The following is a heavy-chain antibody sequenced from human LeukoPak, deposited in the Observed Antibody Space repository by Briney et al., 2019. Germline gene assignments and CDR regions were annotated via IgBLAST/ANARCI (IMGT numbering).Heavy chain of an antibody. V-gene: IGHV3-9*01. CDR2: ISWNSGSI. CDR1: GFTFSSYG. J-gene: IGHJ4*02. CDR3: ARLTGTGSYSFVDY. D-gene: IGHD1-14*01. Sequence: GGSLRLSCAASGFTFSSYGMHWVRQAPGKGLEWVSGISWNSGSIGYADSVKGRFTISRDNAKNSLYLQMNSLRAEDTAVYYCARLTGTGSYSFVDYWGQGTLVTVSS.